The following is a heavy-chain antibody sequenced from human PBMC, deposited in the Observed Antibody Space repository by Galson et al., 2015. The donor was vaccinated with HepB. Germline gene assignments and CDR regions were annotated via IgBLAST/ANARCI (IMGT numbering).Heavy chain of an antibody. CDR3: ARATIGTPNSGHDWGWFDP. CDR2: IIPIFGTA. V-gene: IGHV1-69*13. D-gene: IGHD5-12*01. Sequence: SVKVSCKASGGTFSSYAISWVRQAPGQGLEWMGGIIPIFGTANYAQKFQGRVTITADESTSTAYMELSSLRSEDTAVYYCARATIGTPNSGHDWGWFDPWGQGTLVTVSS. CDR1: GGTFSSYA. J-gene: IGHJ5*02.